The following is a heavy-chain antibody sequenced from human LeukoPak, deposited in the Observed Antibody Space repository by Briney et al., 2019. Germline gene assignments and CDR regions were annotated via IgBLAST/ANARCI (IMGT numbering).Heavy chain of an antibody. CDR2: IYPGDSDT. CDR3: ARRGSGYYKQLDY. Sequence: GESLQISCKGSGSSFTSYWIGWVRQLPGKGLEWMGIIYPGDSDTRYSPSFQGQVTISADKAISTAYLQWSSLKASDTAMYYCARRGSGYYKQLDYWGQGTLVTVSS. V-gene: IGHV5-51*01. CDR1: GSSFTSYW. D-gene: IGHD3-22*01. J-gene: IGHJ4*02.